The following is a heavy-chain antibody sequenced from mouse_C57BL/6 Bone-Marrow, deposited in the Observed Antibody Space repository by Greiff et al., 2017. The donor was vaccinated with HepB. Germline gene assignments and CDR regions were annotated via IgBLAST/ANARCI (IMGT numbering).Heavy chain of an antibody. CDR2: IDPENGDT. CDR3: TTHTVVGGY. V-gene: IGHV14-4*01. D-gene: IGHD1-1*01. J-gene: IGHJ2*01. CDR1: GFNIKDDY. Sequence: EVQLQESGAELVRPGASVKLSCTASGFNIKDDYMHWVKQRPEQGLEWIGWIDPENGDTEYASKFQGKATITADTSSNTAYLQLSSLTSEDTAVYYCTTHTVVGGYWGQGTTLTVSS.